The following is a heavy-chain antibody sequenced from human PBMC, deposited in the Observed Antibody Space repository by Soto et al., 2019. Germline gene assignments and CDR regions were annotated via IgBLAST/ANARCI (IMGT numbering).Heavy chain of an antibody. J-gene: IGHJ4*02. Sequence: SETLSLTCDVYGGSFSDYIWTWIRQTPGKGLQWIGQINHSGSADYNPSLKSRVTISVHTSSSQFSLELSSVTAADTAVYYCARGLISGSHYSGGWYYFDSWGQGTQVTVSS. CDR2: INHSGSA. CDR3: ARGLISGSHYSGGWYYFDS. CDR1: GGSFSDYI. D-gene: IGHD1-26*01. V-gene: IGHV4-34*01.